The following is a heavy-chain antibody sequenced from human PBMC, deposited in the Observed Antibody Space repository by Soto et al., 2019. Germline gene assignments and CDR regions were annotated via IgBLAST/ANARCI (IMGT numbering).Heavy chain of an antibody. CDR1: GYSFIDYW. CDR2: XYPGDSDT. CDR3: ARLGFEYDTSTPYYNVLHYYGVDV. V-gene: IGHV5-51*01. J-gene: IGHJ6*02. D-gene: IGHD3-9*01. Sequence: GESLKISCKGSGYSFIDYWIGXXXXXXXXXXXXXXXXYPGDSDTRYSPSFQGHVTISADKSISTAYLQWSTLKASDTARYYCARLGFEYDTSTPYYNVLHYYGVDVWGQGTTVTVSS.